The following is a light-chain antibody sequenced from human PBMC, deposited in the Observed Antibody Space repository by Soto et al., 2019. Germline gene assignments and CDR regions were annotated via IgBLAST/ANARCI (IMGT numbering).Light chain of an antibody. Sequence: SYELTQPPSVSVSPGQTASITCSGDKLGDKYACWYQQKPGQSPVLVIYQDSKRPSGIPERFSGSNSGNTATLTISGTQAMDEADYHCQAWDSSTRVVFGGGTQVTVL. V-gene: IGLV3-1*01. J-gene: IGLJ2*01. CDR1: KLGDKY. CDR2: QDS. CDR3: QAWDSSTRVV.